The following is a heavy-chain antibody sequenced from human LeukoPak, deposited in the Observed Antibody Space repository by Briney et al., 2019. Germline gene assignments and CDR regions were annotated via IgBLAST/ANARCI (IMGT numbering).Heavy chain of an antibody. CDR2: ISYDGSNK. CDR1: GFTFSSYA. V-gene: IGHV3-30-3*01. J-gene: IGHJ6*02. CDR3: ARDRGV. Sequence: PGRSLRHSCAASGFTFSSYAMHWVRQAPGKGLEWVAVISYDGSNKYYADSVKGRFTISRDNSKNTLYLQMNSLRAEDTAVYYCARDRGVWGQGTTVTVSS.